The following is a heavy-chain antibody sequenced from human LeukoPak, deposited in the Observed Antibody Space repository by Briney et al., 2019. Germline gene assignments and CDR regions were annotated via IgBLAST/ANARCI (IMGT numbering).Heavy chain of an antibody. CDR3: ARGGMVQWLKY. J-gene: IGHJ4*02. CDR1: GGSFSGYY. Sequence: PSETLSLTCAVYGGSFSGYYWSWIRQPPGKGLEWIGEINHSGSTNYNPSLKSRVTISVDTSKNQFSLKLSSVTAADTAVYYCARGGMVQWLKYWGQGTLVTVSS. D-gene: IGHD6-19*01. CDR2: INHSGST. V-gene: IGHV4-34*01.